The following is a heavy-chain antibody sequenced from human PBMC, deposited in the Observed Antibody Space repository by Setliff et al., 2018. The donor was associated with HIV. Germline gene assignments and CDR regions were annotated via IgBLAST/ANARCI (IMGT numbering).Heavy chain of an antibody. Sequence: GASVKVSCKASGYTFSSYGVSWVRQAPGQGLEWMGWISGYNGNTNYAQKLQGRVTMTTDTSTSTAYMELRSLRSDDTAVYYCARVRGVEDAFDIWGQGTMVTVSS. CDR2: ISGYNGNT. V-gene: IGHV1-18*01. CDR3: ARVRGVEDAFDI. J-gene: IGHJ3*02. D-gene: IGHD3-10*01. CDR1: GYTFSSYG.